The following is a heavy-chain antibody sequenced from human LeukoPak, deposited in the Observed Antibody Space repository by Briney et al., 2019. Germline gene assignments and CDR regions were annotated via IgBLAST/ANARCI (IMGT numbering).Heavy chain of an antibody. CDR3: ARDGSRYCSSTSCYSGYYYYGMDV. Sequence: GGSLRLSCAASEFTFSSYWMTWVRQAPGKGLEWVSYITSSDSTTYYVDSVKGRFTISRDNAKNSLYLQMNSLRADDTAVYYCARDGSRYCSSTSCYSGYYYYGMDVWGQGTTVTVSS. CDR2: ITSSDSTT. V-gene: IGHV3-48*04. J-gene: IGHJ6*02. D-gene: IGHD2-2*01. CDR1: EFTFSSYW.